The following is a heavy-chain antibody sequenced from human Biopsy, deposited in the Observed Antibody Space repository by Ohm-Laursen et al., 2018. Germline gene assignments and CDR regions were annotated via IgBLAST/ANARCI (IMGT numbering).Heavy chain of an antibody. CDR2: FSYDGINK. V-gene: IGHV3-30*18. D-gene: IGHD7-27*01. Sequence: SLRLSCAASGFTFSSHGMHWVRQAPGKGLEWVAHFSYDGINKHYADSVKGRFTISRDNSKNTLSLQMNNLRAEDTAVFYCAKDLRNNNWGVENWGQGTLVTVSS. CDR1: GFTFSSHG. J-gene: IGHJ4*02. CDR3: AKDLRNNNWGVEN.